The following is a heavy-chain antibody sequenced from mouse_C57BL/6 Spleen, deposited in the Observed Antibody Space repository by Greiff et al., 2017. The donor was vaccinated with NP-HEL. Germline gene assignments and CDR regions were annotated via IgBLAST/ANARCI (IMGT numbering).Heavy chain of an antibody. CDR3: ARSGVTTVPYWYFDV. Sequence: LVESGAELVKPGASVKLSCTASGFNIKDYYMHWVKQRTEQGLEWIGRIDPEDGETKYAPKFQGKATITADPSSNTAYLQLSSLTSEDTAVYYCARSGVTTVPYWYFDVWGTGTTVTVSS. CDR2: IDPEDGET. J-gene: IGHJ1*03. D-gene: IGHD1-1*01. V-gene: IGHV14-2*01. CDR1: GFNIKDYY.